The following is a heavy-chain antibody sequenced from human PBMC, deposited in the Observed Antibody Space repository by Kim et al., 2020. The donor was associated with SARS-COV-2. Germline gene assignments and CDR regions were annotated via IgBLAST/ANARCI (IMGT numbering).Heavy chain of an antibody. CDR2: ISPDGGGT. V-gene: IGHV3-74*01. CDR3: VHGSFFPY. CDR1: GFSFSNNW. D-gene: IGHD1-26*01. Sequence: GGSLRLSCEASGFSFSNNWMHWVRQVPGKGLVWVSHISPDGGGTLYGDSVKGRFTVSRDNAKNTLYLQLSSLRDDDTAVYYCVHGSFFPYWGQGTLVTVS. J-gene: IGHJ4*02.